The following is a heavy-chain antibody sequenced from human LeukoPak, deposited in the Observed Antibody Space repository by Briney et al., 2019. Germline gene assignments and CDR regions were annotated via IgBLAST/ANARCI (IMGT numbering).Heavy chain of an antibody. D-gene: IGHD1-26*01. Sequence: SVKVSCKASGGTFSSYAISWVRQAPGQGLEWMGRIIPILGIANYAQKFQGRVTMTRDTSITTAYMELSRLRSDDTAVYYCARDSGIYRDGFDIWGQGTMVTVSS. V-gene: IGHV1-69*04. CDR1: GGTFSSYA. CDR3: ARDSGIYRDGFDI. CDR2: IIPILGIA. J-gene: IGHJ3*02.